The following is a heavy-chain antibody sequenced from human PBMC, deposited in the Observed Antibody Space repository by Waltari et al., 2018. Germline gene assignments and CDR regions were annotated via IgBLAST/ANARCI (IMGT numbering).Heavy chain of an antibody. Sequence: EVQLVESGGGLVQTGGSLRLSCAASGFTFSSYWMSWVRQAPGKGLEWLANINHDGSGKFFLGSVKGRFTISRDNAKNSVYLQMNSLTGEDTAVYYWATSLDAAGNDWGQGTLVTVSS. CDR1: GFTFSSYW. CDR3: ATSLDAAGND. J-gene: IGHJ4*02. CDR2: INHDGSGK. D-gene: IGHD5-18*01. V-gene: IGHV3-7*01.